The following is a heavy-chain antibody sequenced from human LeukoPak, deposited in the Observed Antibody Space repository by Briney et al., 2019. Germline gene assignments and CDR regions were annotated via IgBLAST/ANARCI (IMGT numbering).Heavy chain of an antibody. CDR1: GFTFSSYA. J-gene: IGHJ6*02. Sequence: PGGSLRLSCAASGFTFSSYAMSWVRQAPGKGLEWVSAISGSGGSTYYADSVKGRFTISRDNSKNTLYLQMNSLRAEDTAVYYCARDLYSSSWYGGYYYYYGMDVWGQGTTVTVSS. CDR3: ARDLYSSSWYGGYYYYYGMDV. CDR2: ISGSGGST. D-gene: IGHD6-13*01. V-gene: IGHV3-23*01.